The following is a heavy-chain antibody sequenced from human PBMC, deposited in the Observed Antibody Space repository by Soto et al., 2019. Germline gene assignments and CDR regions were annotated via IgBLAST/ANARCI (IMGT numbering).Heavy chain of an antibody. Sequence: GGSLRLSCAASGFTFSSYAMSWVRQAPGKGLEWVSTISDGGNSTYSADSVEGRFTISRDNSKNTLYLQMNSLRAEDTAVYYCARDRYGDPLWGQDDFDYWGQGTLVTVSS. D-gene: IGHD4-17*01. CDR3: ARDRYGDPLWGQDDFDY. J-gene: IGHJ4*02. CDR2: ISDGGNST. V-gene: IGHV3-23*01. CDR1: GFTFSSYA.